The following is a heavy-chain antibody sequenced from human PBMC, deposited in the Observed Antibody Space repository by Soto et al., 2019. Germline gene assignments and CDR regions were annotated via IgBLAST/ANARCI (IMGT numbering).Heavy chain of an antibody. J-gene: IGHJ4*02. V-gene: IGHV3-30*18. CDR3: AKDNPTIAY. D-gene: IGHD1-1*01. Sequence: QVQLVESGGGVVQPGRSLRLSCAVSGFTFSSSGMHWVRQAPGKGLEWVAIISYDGSDKYYADSVEGRFTISRDNSKNTPFLQMNSLRPEDTAVYYCAKDNPTIAYWGQGTLVTVSS. CDR2: ISYDGSDK. CDR1: GFTFSSSG.